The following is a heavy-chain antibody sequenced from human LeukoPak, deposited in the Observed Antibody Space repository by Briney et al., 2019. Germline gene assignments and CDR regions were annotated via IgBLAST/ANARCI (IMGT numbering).Heavy chain of an antibody. CDR3: ARVRLGRGLDY. V-gene: IGHV4-4*07. J-gene: IGHJ4*02. Sequence: PSETLSLTCIVSGDSISSSYWGWIRQPAGKGLEWIGRIHTSGSTYYSPSLKSRVTMSVDTSTNQFSLKLSSVTAADTAMYYCARVRLGRGLDYWGQGTPVTVSS. D-gene: IGHD6-19*01. CDR1: GDSISSSY. CDR2: IHTSGST.